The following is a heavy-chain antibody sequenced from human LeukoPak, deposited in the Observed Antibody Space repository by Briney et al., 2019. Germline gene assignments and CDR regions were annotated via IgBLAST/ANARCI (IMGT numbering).Heavy chain of an antibody. CDR1: GFTFSSYW. CDR3: ARSPDLYYDSMGALGIDY. D-gene: IGHD3-22*01. Sequence: GGSLRLSCAASGFTFSSYWMHWVRQAPGKGLVWVSHINSDGSSTSYADSVKGRFTISRDNAKNTLYLQMNSLRAEDTAVYYCARSPDLYYDSMGALGIDYWGQGTLVTVSS. J-gene: IGHJ4*02. CDR2: INSDGSST. V-gene: IGHV3-74*01.